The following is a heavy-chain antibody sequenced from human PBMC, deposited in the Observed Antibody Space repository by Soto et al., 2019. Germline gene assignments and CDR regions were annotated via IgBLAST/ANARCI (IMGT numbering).Heavy chain of an antibody. CDR2: IYYSGST. V-gene: IGHV4-59*01. J-gene: IGHJ4*02. CDR1: GGSISGYY. Sequence: SETLSLTCTVSGGSISGYYWSWIRQPPGKGLEWIGNIYYSGSTNYNPSLQSRVTISLDTSKNEFSLKLTSVTAADTAVYYCASSRRWLSFDSWGPGTLVTVYS. CDR3: ASSRRWLSFDS. D-gene: IGHD3-22*01.